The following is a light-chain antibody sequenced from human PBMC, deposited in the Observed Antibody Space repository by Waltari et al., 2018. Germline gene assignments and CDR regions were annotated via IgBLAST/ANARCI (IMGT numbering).Light chain of an antibody. J-gene: IGKJ4*01. CDR3: KKNDGSVLT. V-gene: IGKV3-20*01. CDR2: GTS. Sequence: IVLTQSPDTLSLSPGERATLSCRASQSVSSISLVWLQQKPGQAPRLVMYGTSSRATGFPDRFSGSGSGTDLSLTTARRGPEDFAIYYCKKNDGSVLTFGGGTKVEL. CDR1: QSVSSIS.